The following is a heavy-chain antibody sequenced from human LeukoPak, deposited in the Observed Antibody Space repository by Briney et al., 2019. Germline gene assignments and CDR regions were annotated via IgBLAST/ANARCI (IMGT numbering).Heavy chain of an antibody. CDR1: GGTFSSYA. J-gene: IGHJ4*02. CDR2: IHPEKGVT. D-gene: IGHD1-1*01. V-gene: IGHV1-2*02. Sequence: ASVKVSCKASGGTFSSYAISWVRQAPGQGLEWMGWIHPEKGVTNYAQKFQGRVTMTRDTSISTVYMELSRLASDDTAVYYCTRDDNWGPDYWGQGTLVTVSS. CDR3: TRDDNWGPDY.